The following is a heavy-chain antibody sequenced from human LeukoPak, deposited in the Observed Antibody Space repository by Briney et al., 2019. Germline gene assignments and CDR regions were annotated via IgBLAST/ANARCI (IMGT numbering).Heavy chain of an antibody. CDR2: IYYSGST. CDR1: GGSISIVRYY. D-gene: IGHD6-19*01. CDR3: ASFTGYSSGWYWFDY. J-gene: IGHJ4*02. V-gene: IGHV4-30-4*02. Sequence: SDTLSLTCTVSGGSISIVRYYWSWIRQPPGKDLEWIGYIYYSGSTYYNPSLKSRVTISVDKSKNQFSLKLSSVTAADTAVYYCASFTGYSSGWYWFDYWGQGTLVTVSS.